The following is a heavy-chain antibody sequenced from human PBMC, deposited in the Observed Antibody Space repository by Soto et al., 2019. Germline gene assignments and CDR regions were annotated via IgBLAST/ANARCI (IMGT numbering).Heavy chain of an antibody. D-gene: IGHD1-1*01. J-gene: IGHJ3*01. Sequence: DVQLVESGGGLIQPGESLRLSCAAFGFTISGKKYVAWVRQAPGKGLEWVSAFYDIDGSFYADYVKGRFTTSSDSSKTTVYLQMNDLRPDDTAVYYCATWHEREHAYDVWGLGTTVTVSS. V-gene: IGHV3-53*01. CDR3: ATWHEREHAYDV. CDR1: GFTISGKKY. CDR2: FYDIDGS.